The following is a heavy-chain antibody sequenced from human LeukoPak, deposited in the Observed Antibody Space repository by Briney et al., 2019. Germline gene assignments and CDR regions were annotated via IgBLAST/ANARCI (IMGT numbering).Heavy chain of an antibody. D-gene: IGHD2/OR15-2a*01. CDR2: IYYSGDT. V-gene: IGHV4-39*07. J-gene: IGHJ6*03. CDR3: ARVASLSFARPYYYMDV. Sequence: SETLSLTCSVSGGSVTTASFYWGWIRKAPGKGLEWIGNIYYSGDTSYNPSLQSRATISMDMSNNQFSLTLNSVTAADTAVYFCARVASLSFARPYYYMDVWGKGTTVTTSS. CDR1: GGSVTTASFY.